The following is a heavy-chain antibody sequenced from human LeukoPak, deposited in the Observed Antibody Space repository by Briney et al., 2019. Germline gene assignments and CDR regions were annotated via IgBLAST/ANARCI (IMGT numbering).Heavy chain of an antibody. V-gene: IGHV3-23*01. Sequence: GGSLRLSCAASGFTFSNYAMNWVRQTPGKGLEWVSAISGSGGITYYADSVKGRFTISRDNSMNTLYLQMNSLRAEDTAVYYCARDLLGVDYWGQGTLVTVSS. CDR3: ARDLLGVDY. CDR1: GFTFSNYA. CDR2: ISGSGGIT. D-gene: IGHD2-21*01. J-gene: IGHJ4*02.